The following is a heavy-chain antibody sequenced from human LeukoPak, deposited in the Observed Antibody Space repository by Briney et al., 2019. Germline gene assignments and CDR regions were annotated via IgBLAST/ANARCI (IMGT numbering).Heavy chain of an antibody. V-gene: IGHV3-23*01. CDR1: GFTFSTDV. D-gene: IGHD3-10*01. CDR3: AKVSGRIQIWPQPFGDGMDV. CDR2: ISGSGGNT. Sequence: PGGSLRLSCAASGFTFSTDVMSWVRQAPGKGQECVSAISGSGGNTYYADSVKGRFTISRDNSKNMLYLQMNSLRAEDTAVYYCAKVSGRIQIWPQPFGDGMDVWGQGTTVTVSS. J-gene: IGHJ6*01.